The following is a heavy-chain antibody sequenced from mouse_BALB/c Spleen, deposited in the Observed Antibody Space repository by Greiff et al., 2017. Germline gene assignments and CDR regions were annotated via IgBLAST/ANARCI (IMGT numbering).Heavy chain of an antibody. CDR2: ISSGGSYT. CDR3: ARLDGYYDY. J-gene: IGHJ2*01. D-gene: IGHD2-3*01. V-gene: IGHV5-6*01. CDR1: GFTFSSYG. Sequence: EVQVVESGGDLVKPGGSLKLSCAASGFTFSSYGMSWVRQTPDKRLEWVATISSGGSYTYYPDSVKGRFTISRDNAKNTLYLQMSSLKSEDTAMYYCARLDGYYDYWGQGTTLTVSS.